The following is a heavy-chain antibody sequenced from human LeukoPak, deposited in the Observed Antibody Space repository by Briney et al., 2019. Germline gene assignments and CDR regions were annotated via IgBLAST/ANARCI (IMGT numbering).Heavy chain of an antibody. D-gene: IGHD1-26*01. CDR3: ARQAWGLLTYYYYYVDV. Sequence: SETLSLTCTVSGGSISSSSYYWGWIRQPPGKGLEWIGSIYYSGSTYYNPSLKSRVTISVDTSKNQFSLKLSSVTAADTAVYYCARQAWGLLTYYYYYVDVWGKGTTVTVSS. CDR2: IYYSGST. CDR1: GGSISSSSYY. V-gene: IGHV4-39*01. J-gene: IGHJ6*03.